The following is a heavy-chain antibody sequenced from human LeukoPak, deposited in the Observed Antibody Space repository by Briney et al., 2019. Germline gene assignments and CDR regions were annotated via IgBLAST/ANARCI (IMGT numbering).Heavy chain of an antibody. Sequence: SETLSLTCTVSGYSISSGYYWGWTRQPPGKGLEWIGSIYHSGSTYYNPSLKSRVTISVDTSKNQFSLKLSSVTAADTAVYYCARGRHDSSGYYPSYAFDIWGQGTMVTVSS. CDR1: GYSISSGYY. J-gene: IGHJ3*02. D-gene: IGHD3-22*01. CDR3: ARGRHDSSGYYPSYAFDI. CDR2: IYHSGST. V-gene: IGHV4-38-2*02.